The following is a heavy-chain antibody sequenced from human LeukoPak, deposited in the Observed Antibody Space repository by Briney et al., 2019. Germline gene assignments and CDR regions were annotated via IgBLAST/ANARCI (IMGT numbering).Heavy chain of an antibody. V-gene: IGHV3-74*01. CDR2: INTDGRTT. CDR3: ARDYYDSSGLAY. Sequence: GGSLRLSCAASGFTFRTYWMHWVRQAPGKGLVWVSRINTDGRTTNYADSVKGRFSISRDNSKDTLYLQMNSLRAEDTAVYYCARDYYDSSGLAYWGQGTLVTVSS. D-gene: IGHD3-22*01. J-gene: IGHJ4*02. CDR1: GFTFRTYW.